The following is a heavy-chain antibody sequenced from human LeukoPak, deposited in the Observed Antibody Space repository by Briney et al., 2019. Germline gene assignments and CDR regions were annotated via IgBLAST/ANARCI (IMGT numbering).Heavy chain of an antibody. J-gene: IGHJ4*02. CDR1: GYTFTTYY. CDR2: INPSGGGT. D-gene: IGHD6-19*01. CDR3: GRIAVAGTADY. Sequence: ASVKVSCKASGYTFTTYYMHWVRQAPGQGLEWMGIINPSGGGTSYAQKFQGRVTMTSDTSTSTVYMDLSSLRSDDTAVYYCGRIAVAGTADYWGQGTLVTVSS. V-gene: IGHV1-46*01.